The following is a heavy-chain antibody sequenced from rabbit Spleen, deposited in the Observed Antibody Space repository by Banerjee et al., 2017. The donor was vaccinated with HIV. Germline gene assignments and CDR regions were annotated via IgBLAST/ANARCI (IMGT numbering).Heavy chain of an antibody. CDR1: GFSFSSNYW. CDR3: ARETSSGWGIVSFYFSL. Sequence: QEQLEESGGDLVKPEGSLTLTCTASGFSFSSNYWICWVRQAPGKGPEWIACIYTGDGNTYYASWAKGRFTITRSTSLNTVTLQMTSLTAADTATYFCARETSSGWGIVSFYFSLWGPGTLVTVS. D-gene: IGHD4-1*01. J-gene: IGHJ4*01. V-gene: IGHV1S45*01. CDR2: IYTGDGNT.